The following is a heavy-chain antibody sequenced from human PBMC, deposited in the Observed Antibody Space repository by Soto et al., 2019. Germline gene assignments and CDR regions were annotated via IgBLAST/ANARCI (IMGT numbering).Heavy chain of an antibody. CDR1: GFTFSSYS. J-gene: IGHJ1*01. Sequence: EVQLVESGGGLVQPGGSLRLSCAASGFTFSSYSMKWVRQAPGKGLEWVSYISSSSSTIYYADSVKGRFTISRDNAKNSLYLQMKSLRAEDTAVYYCARDPTYGDLEYFQHWGQGTLVTVSS. CDR3: ARDPTYGDLEYFQH. V-gene: IGHV3-48*01. D-gene: IGHD4-17*01. CDR2: ISSSSSTI.